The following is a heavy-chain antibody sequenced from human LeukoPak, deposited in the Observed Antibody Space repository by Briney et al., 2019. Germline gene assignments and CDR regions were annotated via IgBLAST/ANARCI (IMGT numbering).Heavy chain of an antibody. CDR3: AKELWFGELWYYFDY. Sequence: GGSLRLSCAASGFTFSDYYMSWIRQAPGKGLEWVSYISSSGSTIYYADSVKGRFTISRDNAKNSLYLQMNSLRAEDTAVYYCAKELWFGELWYYFDYWGQGTLVTVSS. CDR1: GFTFSDYY. J-gene: IGHJ4*02. D-gene: IGHD3-10*01. V-gene: IGHV3-11*01. CDR2: ISSSGSTI.